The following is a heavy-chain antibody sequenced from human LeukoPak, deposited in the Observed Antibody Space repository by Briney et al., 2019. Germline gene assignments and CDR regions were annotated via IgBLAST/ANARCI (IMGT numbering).Heavy chain of an antibody. CDR2: IITILGIA. J-gene: IGHJ5*02. D-gene: IGHD6-19*01. CDR1: GGTFSSYA. CDR3: ARDQIAVAGNWFDP. Sequence: SAVNVSCKASGGTFSSYAISWVRQAPGHGLEWMGRIITILGIATYAQKFQGRVTITEAKSTSTAYMELSSLRSEDTAVYYCARDQIAVAGNWFDPWGQGTLVTVSS. V-gene: IGHV1-69*04.